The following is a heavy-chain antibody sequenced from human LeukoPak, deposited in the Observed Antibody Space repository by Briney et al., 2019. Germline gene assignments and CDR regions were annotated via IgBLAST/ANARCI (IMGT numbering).Heavy chain of an antibody. CDR2: LFYSGSTNSGST. Sequence: KPSETLSLTCTVSGGSVSSGRSYWSWIRQPPGKELEWIGYLFYSGSTNSGSTNYNPSPRSRVTISVDTSKNQFSLMLNSVTAADTAVYYCASGGSYYVLDYWGQGTLVTVSS. J-gene: IGHJ4*02. CDR1: GGSVSSGRSY. D-gene: IGHD3-22*01. V-gene: IGHV4-61*01. CDR3: ASGGSYYVLDY.